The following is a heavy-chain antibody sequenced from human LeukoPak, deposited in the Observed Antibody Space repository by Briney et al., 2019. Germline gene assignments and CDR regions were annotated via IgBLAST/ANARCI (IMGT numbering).Heavy chain of an antibody. V-gene: IGHV3-48*02. CDR2: ISSGSSTR. CDR1: GFTFSSYS. CDR3: ARGDDDYVRYFDY. D-gene: IGHD4-17*01. Sequence: GGSLTLSCAASGFTFSSYSMIWVRQAPGKGLEWVSYISSGSSTRCYGDSVKGRFTISRDNAKNSLYLQMNSLRDEDTAVYYCARGDDDYVRYFDYWGQGTLVAVSS. J-gene: IGHJ4*02.